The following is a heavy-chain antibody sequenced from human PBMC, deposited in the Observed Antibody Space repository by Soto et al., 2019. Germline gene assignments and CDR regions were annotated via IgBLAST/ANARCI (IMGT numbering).Heavy chain of an antibody. CDR3: AYGSSSAWIDF. V-gene: IGHV4-39*01. Sequence: SETLSLTCSVSGDSMRGYHFYWAWIRQAPGKGLEWIGSAYFSGGNTYYNPSLKSRVSIFVDTSKNEFSLRLTSLTAADTAVYFCAYGSSSAWIDFWGQGTLVTVSS. D-gene: IGHD6-25*01. CDR2: AYFSGGNT. CDR1: GDSMRGYHFY. J-gene: IGHJ4*02.